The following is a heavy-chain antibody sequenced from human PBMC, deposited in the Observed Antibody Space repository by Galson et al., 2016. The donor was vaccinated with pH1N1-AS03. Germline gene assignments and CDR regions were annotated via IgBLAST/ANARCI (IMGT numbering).Heavy chain of an antibody. Sequence: SLRLSCAASGFTFSSYAMHWARQAPGKGLEWVAVISYDGSNKYYADSVKGRFTISRDNSKNTLYLQMNSLRAEDTAVYYCARDRYYGSGSYYKNLSDYWGQGTLVTVSS. V-gene: IGHV3-30-3*01. CDR2: ISYDGSNK. D-gene: IGHD3-10*01. CDR3: ARDRYYGSGSYYKNLSDY. J-gene: IGHJ4*02. CDR1: GFTFSSYA.